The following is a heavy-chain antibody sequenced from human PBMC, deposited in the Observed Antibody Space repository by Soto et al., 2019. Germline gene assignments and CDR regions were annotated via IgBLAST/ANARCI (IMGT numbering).Heavy chain of an antibody. CDR3: ARVLGSWTNWFDP. Sequence: PSETLSLTCAVYGGSFSGYYWSWIRQPPGKGLEWIGEINHSGSTNYNPSLKSRVTISVDTSKNQFSLKLSSVTAADTAVYYCARVLGSWTNWFDPWGQGTLVTVSS. D-gene: IGHD3-16*01. V-gene: IGHV4-34*01. J-gene: IGHJ5*02. CDR1: GGSFSGYY. CDR2: INHSGST.